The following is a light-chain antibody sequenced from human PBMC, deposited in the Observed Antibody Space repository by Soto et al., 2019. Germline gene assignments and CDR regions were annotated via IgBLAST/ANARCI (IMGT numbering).Light chain of an antibody. J-gene: IGKJ1*01. CDR2: DTS. Sequence: EIVLTQSPGTLSLSPGERATLSCRASQSLTNSFIAWYQQRPGQAPRLLIYDTSSRASGIPDRFSGSGSGTDFTLTISDVQPEDFAIYYCHQRQSWPRTFGQGTKVDIK. CDR3: HQRQSWPRT. V-gene: IGKV3D-20*02. CDR1: QSLTNSF.